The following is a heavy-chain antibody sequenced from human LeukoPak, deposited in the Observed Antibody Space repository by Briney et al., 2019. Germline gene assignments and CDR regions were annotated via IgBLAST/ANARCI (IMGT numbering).Heavy chain of an antibody. V-gene: IGHV3-20*04. Sequence: GGSLRLSCAASGFTFDDYGMSWVRQAPGKGLEWVSGINWNGGSTGYADSVKGRFTISRDNAKNSLYLQMNSLRAEDTAVYYCARDSSGWYVEYFQHWGQGTLVTVSS. CDR2: INWNGGST. CDR1: GFTFDDYG. CDR3: ARDSSGWYVEYFQH. J-gene: IGHJ1*01. D-gene: IGHD6-19*01.